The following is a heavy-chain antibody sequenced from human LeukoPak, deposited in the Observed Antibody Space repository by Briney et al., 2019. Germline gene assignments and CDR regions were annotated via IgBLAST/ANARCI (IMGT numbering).Heavy chain of an antibody. CDR2: IYYSGST. Sequence: SETLSLTCAVSGGSVTSGTYYWNWIRQPPGKGLEWIGNIYYSGSTYYNPSLKSRVTISVDTSKNQFSLKLSSVTAADTAVYYCARHTTVTMPFDYWGQGTLVTVSS. V-gene: IGHV4-39*01. D-gene: IGHD4-17*01. CDR1: GGSVTSGTYY. CDR3: ARHTTVTMPFDY. J-gene: IGHJ4*02.